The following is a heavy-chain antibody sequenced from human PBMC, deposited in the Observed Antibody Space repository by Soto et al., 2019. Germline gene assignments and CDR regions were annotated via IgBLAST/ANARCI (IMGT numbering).Heavy chain of an antibody. V-gene: IGHV6-1*01. CDR1: GDSVSSNSAA. CDR3: ARDTLPALGYCSSTSCYPVYSMDV. J-gene: IGHJ6*02. D-gene: IGHD2-2*01. CDR2: TYYRSKWYN. Sequence: SQTLSLTCAISGDSVSSNSAAWNWIRQSPSRGLEWLGRTYYRSKWYNDYAVSVKSRITINPDTSKNQFSLQLNSVTPEDTAVYYCARDTLPALGYCSSTSCYPVYSMDVWGQGTTVTVSS.